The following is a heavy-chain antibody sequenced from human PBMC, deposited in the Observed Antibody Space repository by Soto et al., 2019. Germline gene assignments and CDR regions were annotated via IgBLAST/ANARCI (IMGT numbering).Heavy chain of an antibody. CDR3: SRDLDGYIRIDY. Sequence: SETLSLTCTVSGDSIRSGDYYWSWLRQPPGKGLEWIGYIYHSGSTFYNSSLKSRLIISVDTSKNLIFLKLSSVTAADTAVYDGSRDLDGYIRIDYWGQGTLVPVAS. CDR1: GDSIRSGDYY. CDR2: IYHSGST. V-gene: IGHV4-30-4*01. J-gene: IGHJ4*02. D-gene: IGHD5-12*01.